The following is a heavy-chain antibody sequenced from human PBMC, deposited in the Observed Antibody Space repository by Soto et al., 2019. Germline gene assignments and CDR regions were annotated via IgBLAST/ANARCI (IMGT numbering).Heavy chain of an antibody. CDR2: ISGSGGST. V-gene: IGHV3-23*01. Sequence: GGSLRLSCAASGFTFSSYAMSWVRQAPGKGLEWVSAISGSGGSTYYADSVKGRFTISRDNSKNTLYLQMNSLRAEDTAVYYCAKDLVTVVLMVYAIESAFDIWGQGTMVTVSS. D-gene: IGHD2-8*01. CDR1: GFTFSSYA. CDR3: AKDLVTVVLMVYAIESAFDI. J-gene: IGHJ3*02.